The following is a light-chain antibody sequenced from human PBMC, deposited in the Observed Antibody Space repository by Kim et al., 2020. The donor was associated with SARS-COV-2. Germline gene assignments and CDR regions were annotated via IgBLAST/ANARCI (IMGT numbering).Light chain of an antibody. Sequence: SYELTQPLSVSVVLGQTARLTCGGNNIQTLNVHWYRQKPGQAPVLVMSKDSKRPSGIPERFSGSNSGNTATLTISTAQAYDEADYYCQVWDSGSWVFGGGTQLTVL. V-gene: IGLV3-9*01. CDR3: QVWDSGSWV. CDR1: NIQTLN. J-gene: IGLJ3*02. CDR2: KDS.